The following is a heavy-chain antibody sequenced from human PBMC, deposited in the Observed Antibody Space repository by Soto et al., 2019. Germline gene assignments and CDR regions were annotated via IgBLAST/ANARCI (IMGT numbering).Heavy chain of an antibody. CDR2: ISGSGGST. CDR3: AKGGLDYYGSGSYYPDY. D-gene: IGHD3-10*01. Sequence: GGSLRLSCAASGFTFSSYAMSWVRQAPGKGLEWVSAISGSGGSTYYADSVKGRFTISRDNSKNTLYLQMNSLRAEDTAVYYCAKGGLDYYGSGSYYPDYWGQGTLVTVSS. CDR1: GFTFSSYA. V-gene: IGHV3-23*01. J-gene: IGHJ4*02.